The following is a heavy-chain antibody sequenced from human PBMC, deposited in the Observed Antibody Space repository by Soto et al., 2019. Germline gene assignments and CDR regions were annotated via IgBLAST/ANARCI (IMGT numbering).Heavy chain of an antibody. J-gene: IGHJ5*02. CDR3: ARLGVYYQSLDP. V-gene: IGHV4-59*08. CDR2: IYYGGTT. CDR1: GGSLSPNY. Sequence: ASETLSLTCTVSGGSLSPNYWSWIRQPPGKGLEWIGYIYYGGTTTNNPSLNSRVAISIDTSKNQFSLTLSSVTAADTAVYYCARLGVYYQSLDPWGQGILVTVSS. D-gene: IGHD3-22*01.